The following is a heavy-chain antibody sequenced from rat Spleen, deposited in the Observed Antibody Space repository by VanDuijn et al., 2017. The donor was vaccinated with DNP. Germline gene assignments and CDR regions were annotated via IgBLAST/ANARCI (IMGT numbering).Heavy chain of an antibody. Sequence: EVQLVESGGDLVQPGRSLKLSCVASGFTFNNYWMTWIRQVPGKGLEWVASITSSGGSTYYPDSVKGRFTISRDNAKNTQYLQMDSLRSEDTATYYCATPGSSYFDYWGQGTLVTVSS. V-gene: IGHV5-31*01. D-gene: IGHD1-2*01. CDR2: ITSSGGST. J-gene: IGHJ3*01. CDR3: ATPGSSYFDY. CDR1: GFTFNNYW.